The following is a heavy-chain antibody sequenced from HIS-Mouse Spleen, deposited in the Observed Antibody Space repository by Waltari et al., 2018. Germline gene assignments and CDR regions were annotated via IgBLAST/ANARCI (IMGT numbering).Heavy chain of an antibody. V-gene: IGHV3-74*01. Sequence: EVQLVESGGGLVQPGGSLRLSGAASGLTFSSYWMHWVRQAPGKGLVWVSRINSDGSSTSYADSVKGRFTISRDNAKNTLYLQMNSLRAEDTAVYYCARDLELDAFDIWGQGTMVTVSS. CDR2: INSDGSST. CDR3: ARDLELDAFDI. CDR1: GLTFSSYW. J-gene: IGHJ3*02. D-gene: IGHD1-1*01.